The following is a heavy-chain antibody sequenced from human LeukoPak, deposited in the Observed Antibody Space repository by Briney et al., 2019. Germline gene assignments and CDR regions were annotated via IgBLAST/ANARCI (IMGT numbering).Heavy chain of an antibody. V-gene: IGHV1-18*01. CDR2: VSAYNDNT. J-gene: IGHJ4*02. CDR1: GYTFTSYG. CDR3: ARPTVWDNYDSTEIPKFDY. D-gene: IGHD3-22*01. Sequence: AAVKVSCKASGYTFTSYGITWVRQAPGQGLEWMGGVSAYNDNTNYAQKLQGRVTMTTYTSTSTAHMELRSLTSDDTAVYYCARPTVWDNYDSTEIPKFDYWGQGTLVTVSS.